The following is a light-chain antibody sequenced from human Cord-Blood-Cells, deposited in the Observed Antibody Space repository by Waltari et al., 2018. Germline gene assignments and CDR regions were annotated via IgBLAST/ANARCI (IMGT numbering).Light chain of an antibody. CDR3: SSYTSSSTLRV. CDR2: EVS. J-gene: IGLJ3*02. V-gene: IGLV2-14*01. Sequence: QSALTQPAPVPGPPGQSTTTSCTGTSRDVGGYTYVPWYQQHRGKAPKLMLYEVSKRPSGVSNRFSGSKSGNTASLTISGLQAEDEADYYCSSYTSSSTLRVFGGGTKLTVL. CDR1: SRDVGGYTY.